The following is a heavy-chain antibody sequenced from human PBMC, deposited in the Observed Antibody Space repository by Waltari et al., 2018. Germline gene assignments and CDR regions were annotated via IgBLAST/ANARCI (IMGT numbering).Heavy chain of an antibody. V-gene: IGHV5-51*03. Sequence: EVQLVQSGAEVKKPGESLKISGKGSGYSFTSYWIAWVRQMPGKGLEWMGIIYPGDSDTRYSPSFQGQVTISADKSISTAYLQWSSLKASDTAMYYCAMLIMTYNMVQGVIPGGFDYWGQGTLVTVSS. CDR1: GYSFTSYW. CDR2: IYPGDSDT. J-gene: IGHJ4*02. D-gene: IGHD3-10*01. CDR3: AMLIMTYNMVQGVIPGGFDY.